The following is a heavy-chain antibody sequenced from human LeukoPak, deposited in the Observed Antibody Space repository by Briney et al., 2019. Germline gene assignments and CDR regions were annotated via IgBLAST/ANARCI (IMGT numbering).Heavy chain of an antibody. CDR2: ISSDGSNK. Sequence: GGSLRLSCAASGFTFSTYAMHWVRQAPGKGLEWVAVISSDGSNKYYADSVKGRFTISRDNSKNTLYLQMNSLRAEDTAVYYCAREEYSSGPFDYWGQGTLVTVSS. CDR3: AREEYSSGPFDY. V-gene: IGHV3-30*04. D-gene: IGHD6-19*01. CDR1: GFTFSTYA. J-gene: IGHJ4*02.